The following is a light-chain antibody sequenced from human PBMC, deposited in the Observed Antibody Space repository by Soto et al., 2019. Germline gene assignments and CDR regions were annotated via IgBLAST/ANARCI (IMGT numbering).Light chain of an antibody. Sequence: DIQMTQSPSTLSGSVGDRVTITCRASHTISSWLAWYQQKPGKAPKLLIYKASTFKSGVPSRFSGSGSGTEFTLTISSLQPDDFATYYCQHYNSYSEAFGQGTKVELK. CDR2: KAS. V-gene: IGKV1-5*03. CDR3: QHYNSYSEA. J-gene: IGKJ1*01. CDR1: HTISSW.